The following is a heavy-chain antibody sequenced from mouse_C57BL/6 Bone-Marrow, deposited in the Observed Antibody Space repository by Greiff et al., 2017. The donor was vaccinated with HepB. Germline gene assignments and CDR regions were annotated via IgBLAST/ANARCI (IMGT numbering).Heavy chain of an antibody. CDR1: GFTFSNYW. D-gene: IGHD1-1*01. V-gene: IGHV6-3*01. CDR3: TVITTVVATFYYFDY. J-gene: IGHJ2*01. CDR2: IRLKSDNYAT. Sequence: DVHLVESGGGLVQPGGSMKLSCVASGFTFSNYWMNWVRQSPEKGLEWVAQIRLKSDNYATHYAESVKGRFTISRDDSKSSVYLQMNNLRAEDTGIYYCTVITTVVATFYYFDYWGQGTTLTVSS.